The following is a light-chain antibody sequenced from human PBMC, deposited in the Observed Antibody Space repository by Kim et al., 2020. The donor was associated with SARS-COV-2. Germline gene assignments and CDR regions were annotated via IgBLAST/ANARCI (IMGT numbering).Light chain of an antibody. CDR3: LQCEKWPLT. CDR2: DAS. V-gene: IGKV3-15*01. Sequence: EIVMTQSPATLSVSPGERATLSCRASQSIGINLAWYQQKPGQAPRLLIYDASTRTTGIPARFSGSGSGTEFTLTISSLQSEDFVVYYCLQCEKWPLTFGGGTKVEIK. J-gene: IGKJ4*01. CDR1: QSIGIN.